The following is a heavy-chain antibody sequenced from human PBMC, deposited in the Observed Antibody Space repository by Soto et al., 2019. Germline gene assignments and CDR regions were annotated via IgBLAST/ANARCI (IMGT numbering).Heavy chain of an antibody. J-gene: IGHJ6*02. Sequence: QVRLVQSGAEVNKPGSSVKVSCKASGDTFSSYSISWVRQAPGQGLEWMGGIVPIFGTTVYAPRMQGRVTITADAPTSTSYMELSGLRFEDTAIYYCAANSLGGGSQGDVWGQGTTVTVSS. CDR2: IVPIFGTT. CDR1: GDTFSSYS. D-gene: IGHD3-10*01. V-gene: IGHV1-69*01. CDR3: AANSLGGGSQGDV.